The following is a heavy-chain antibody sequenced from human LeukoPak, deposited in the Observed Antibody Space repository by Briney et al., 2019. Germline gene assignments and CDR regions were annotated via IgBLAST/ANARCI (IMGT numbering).Heavy chain of an antibody. D-gene: IGHD2-21*02. CDR3: ARTTSMTASGYDY. Sequence: ASVKVSCKASGYTFTNYHINWVRQASGQGLEWMTWINPDTGDKDYARKFQDRVTITTDTSISTAYMELSSLSSEDTAVYFCARTTSMTASGYDYWGQGTLVTVSS. CDR1: GYTFTNYH. J-gene: IGHJ4*02. CDR2: INPDTGDK. V-gene: IGHV1-8*03.